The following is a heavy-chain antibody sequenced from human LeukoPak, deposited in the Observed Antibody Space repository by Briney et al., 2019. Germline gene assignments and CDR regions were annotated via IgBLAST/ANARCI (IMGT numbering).Heavy chain of an antibody. V-gene: IGHV3-21*01. J-gene: IGHJ4*02. D-gene: IGHD2-2*01. CDR2: ISSSSTYI. CDR1: GFTFSSFG. Sequence: GGSQRLSCAASGFTFSSFGMNWVRQAPGKGLEWVSFISSSSTYIKYADSLKGRFTISRDNAKNSLYLQMNSLRAEDTAVYYCARGSNMPDYFEYWGQGTLVTVSS. CDR3: ARGSNMPDYFEY.